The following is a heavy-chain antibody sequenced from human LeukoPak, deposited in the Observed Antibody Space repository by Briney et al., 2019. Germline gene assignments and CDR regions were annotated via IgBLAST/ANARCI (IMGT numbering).Heavy chain of an antibody. CDR1: GGSISSSSYY. CDR3: ARRGYCSSTSCYEYWFDP. V-gene: IGHV4-39*01. J-gene: IGHJ5*02. D-gene: IGHD2-2*01. CDR2: IYYSGST. Sequence: SETLSLTCTVSGGSISSSSYYWGWIRQPPGKGLEWIGSIYYSGSTYYNPSLKSRVTISVDTSKSQFSLKLSSVTATDTAVYYCARRGYCSSTSCYEYWFDPWGQGTLVTVSS.